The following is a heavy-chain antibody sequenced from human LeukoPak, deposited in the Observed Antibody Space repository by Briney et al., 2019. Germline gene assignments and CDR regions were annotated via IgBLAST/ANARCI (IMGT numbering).Heavy chain of an antibody. V-gene: IGHV3-53*01. CDR2: IYSGGST. Sequence: GGSLRLSCAASGFTVSSNYMSWVRQAPGKGLEWVSVIYSGGSTYYADSVKGRFTISRDNAKNSLYLQMNSLRDEDTAVYYCARSYGGYTDSWGQGTLVTVSS. CDR1: GFTVSSNY. J-gene: IGHJ4*02. D-gene: IGHD5-12*01. CDR3: ARSYGGYTDS.